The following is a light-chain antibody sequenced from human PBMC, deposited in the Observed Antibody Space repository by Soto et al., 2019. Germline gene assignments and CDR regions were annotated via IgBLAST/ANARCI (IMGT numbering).Light chain of an antibody. CDR2: NAS. J-gene: IGKJ4*01. Sequence: EIVMTQSPATLSVSPGERATLSCRASQSISSNLAWYQQKPGQAPRLHILNASTRATGIPVRFSGSGFGTEFTLTISVLQSEDFAVYYCQQYETWPPLTFGGGTKVEIK. CDR3: QQYETWPPLT. CDR1: QSISSN. V-gene: IGKV3-15*01.